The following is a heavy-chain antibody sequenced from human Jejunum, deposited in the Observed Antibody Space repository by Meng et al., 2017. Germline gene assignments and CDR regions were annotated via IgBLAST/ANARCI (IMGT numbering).Heavy chain of an antibody. J-gene: IGHJ2*01. D-gene: IGHD3-10*02. Sequence: QLQRQESGPGLVKPSETLSLTCAVYGGSIESNNWWTWIRQPPGQGLEWIGEVYHSGSTHYNPSLQSRVTISIDNSKNRFSLSLNSVTAADTAIYYCARADYVRYFDLWGRGTLVTVSS. CDR1: GGSIESNNW. CDR2: VYHSGST. V-gene: IGHV4-4*02. CDR3: ARADYVRYFDL.